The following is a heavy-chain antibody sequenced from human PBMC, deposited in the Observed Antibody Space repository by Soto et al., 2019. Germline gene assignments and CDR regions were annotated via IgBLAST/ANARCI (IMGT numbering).Heavy chain of an antibody. V-gene: IGHV3-23*01. D-gene: IGHD2-21*02. CDR3: AKGFIVVVTVLRPDDAFEV. J-gene: IGHJ3*01. CDR2: ISGGGGST. Sequence: DVQLLESGGGLVQPGGSLRLACEASGFTFGNYAINWVRLAPGKGLEWVSGISGGGGSTYYADSVKGRFTIFRDTSKNTVFLQMNSLRADDTAVYYCAKGFIVVVTVLRPDDAFEVWGQGTMVTVSS. CDR1: GFTFGNYA.